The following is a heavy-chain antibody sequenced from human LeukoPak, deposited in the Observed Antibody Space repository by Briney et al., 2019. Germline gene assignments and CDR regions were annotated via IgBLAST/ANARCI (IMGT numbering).Heavy chain of an antibody. CDR2: ISSSSSYI. Sequence: GGSLRLSCAASGFTFSSYSMNWVRQAPGKGLEWVSSISSSSSYIYYADSVKGRFTISRDNAKNSLYLQMNSLRAEDTAVYYCSAGEGYYDSSDYYSAWAFNVWGQGTMVTVSS. D-gene: IGHD3-22*01. V-gene: IGHV3-21*01. CDR1: GFTFSSYS. CDR3: SAGEGYYDSSDYYSAWAFNV. J-gene: IGHJ3*01.